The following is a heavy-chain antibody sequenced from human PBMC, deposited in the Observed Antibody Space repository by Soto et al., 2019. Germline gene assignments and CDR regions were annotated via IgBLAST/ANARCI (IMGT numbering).Heavy chain of an antibody. J-gene: IGHJ5*02. V-gene: IGHV4-30-2*01. CDR1: GGSISSGGYS. D-gene: IGHD3-22*01. CDR2: IYHSGST. Sequence: PSETLSLTCAVSGGSISSGGYSWSWIRQPPGKGLEWIGYIYHSGSTYYNPSLKSRVTISVDRSKNQFSLKLSSVTAADTAVYYCARTRLAGYGSCYYYRWLDPWGQGTLVTVSS. CDR3: ARTRLAGYGSCYYYRWLDP.